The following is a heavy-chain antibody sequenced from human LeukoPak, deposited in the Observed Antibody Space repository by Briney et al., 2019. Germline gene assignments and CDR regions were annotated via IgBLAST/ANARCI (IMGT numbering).Heavy chain of an antibody. V-gene: IGHV1-46*01. D-gene: IGHD6-19*01. CDR3: ARESGAVAGTSGFDY. CDR2: INPSGGST. Sequence: ASVKVSCKASGYTFTSYYMHWVRQAPGQGLEWMGIINPSGGSTSYAQKFQGRVTMTRDTSTSTVYMELSSLRSEDTAVYYCARESGAVAGTSGFDYWGQGTLVTVSS. J-gene: IGHJ4*02. CDR1: GYTFTSYY.